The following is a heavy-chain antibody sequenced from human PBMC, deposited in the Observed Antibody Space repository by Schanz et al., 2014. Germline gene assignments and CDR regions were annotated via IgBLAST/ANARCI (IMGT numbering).Heavy chain of an antibody. Sequence: QVQLVQSGAEVKKPGASVKVSCEASRYTFNTYGLNWVRQAPGQGLEWMGWISAYTNNTNYAQKVQGRVTMTTDTSTGTAYMELRSLRSDDTAVYYCARDRRRYCSTASCLHDNWFDPWGQGTLVIDSS. CDR1: RYTFNTYG. CDR2: ISAYTNNT. J-gene: IGHJ5*02. D-gene: IGHD2-2*01. V-gene: IGHV1-18*01. CDR3: ARDRRRYCSTASCLHDNWFDP.